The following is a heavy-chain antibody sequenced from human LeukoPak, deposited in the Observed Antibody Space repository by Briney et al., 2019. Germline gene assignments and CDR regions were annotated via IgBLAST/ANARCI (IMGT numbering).Heavy chain of an antibody. J-gene: IGHJ4*02. D-gene: IGHD2-2*01. V-gene: IGHV1-2*02. CDR3: AREKVVPAAIVRRILAVAGTPFDY. Sequence: ASVKVSCKASGYTFTGYYMHWVRQAPGQGLEWMGWINPNSGGTNYAQKFQGRVTMTRDTSISTAYMELSRLRSDDTAVYYCAREKVVPAAIVRRILAVAGTPFDYWGQGTLVTVSS. CDR1: GYTFTGYY. CDR2: INPNSGGT.